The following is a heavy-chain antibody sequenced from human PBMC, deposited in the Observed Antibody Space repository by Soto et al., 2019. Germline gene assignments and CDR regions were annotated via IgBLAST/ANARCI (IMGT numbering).Heavy chain of an antibody. CDR3: AREGPTYSSESGGFDY. Sequence: QVLLAQSGAEVKKHGASVKVSCKAFGYTFTSYYIHWVRQAPGQGLEWMGIINPSGGYTNYAQKLQGRVTMTRDTSTSTVYMDLSSLTSEDTAVYYCAREGPTYSSESGGFDYWGRGTLVTVSS. V-gene: IGHV1-46*04. CDR1: GYTFTSYY. CDR2: INPSGGYT. D-gene: IGHD3-22*01. J-gene: IGHJ4*02.